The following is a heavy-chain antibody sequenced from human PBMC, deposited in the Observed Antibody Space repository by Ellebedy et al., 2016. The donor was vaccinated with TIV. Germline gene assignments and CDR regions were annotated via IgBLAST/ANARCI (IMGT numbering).Heavy chain of an antibody. CDR3: AKDTPLGTSDV. Sequence: GESLKISXAASGFTFSSYGMHWVRQAPGKGLEWVAVISYDGSNKYYADSVKGRFTISRDNSKNTLYLQMNSLRAEDTAVYYCAKDTPLGTSDVWGQGTTVTVSS. CDR2: ISYDGSNK. J-gene: IGHJ6*02. CDR1: GFTFSSYG. D-gene: IGHD7-27*01. V-gene: IGHV3-30*18.